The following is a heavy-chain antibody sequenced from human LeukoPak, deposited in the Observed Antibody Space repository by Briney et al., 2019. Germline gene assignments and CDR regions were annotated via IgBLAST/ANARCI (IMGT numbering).Heavy chain of an antibody. J-gene: IGHJ6*02. Sequence: ASVKVSCKASGYTFTVYYMHWVRQAPGQGLERMGWINPNSGGTNYAQKFQGRVTMTRDTSISTAYMELSRLRSDDTAVYYCARDELTVGNYYYGMDVWGQGTTVTVSS. CDR3: ARDELTVGNYYYGMDV. CDR1: GYTFTVYY. V-gene: IGHV1-2*02. D-gene: IGHD1-26*01. CDR2: INPNSGGT.